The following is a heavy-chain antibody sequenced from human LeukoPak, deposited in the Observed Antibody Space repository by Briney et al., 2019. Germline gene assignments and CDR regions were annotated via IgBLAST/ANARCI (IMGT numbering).Heavy chain of an antibody. D-gene: IGHD6-13*01. CDR3: ARERTRIAAAGSAFDI. J-gene: IGHJ3*02. CDR2: ISSSSSYI. Sequence: GGSLRLSCAASGFTFSSYSMNWVRQAPGKGLEWVSSISSSSSYIYYADSVKGRFTISRDNAKNSLYLQMNSLRAEDTAVYYCARERTRIAAAGSAFDIWGQGTMVTVSS. V-gene: IGHV3-21*01. CDR1: GFTFSSYS.